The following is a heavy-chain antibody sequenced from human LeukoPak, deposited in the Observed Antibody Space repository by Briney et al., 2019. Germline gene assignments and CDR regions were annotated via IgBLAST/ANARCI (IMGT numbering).Heavy chain of an antibody. Sequence: GASVKVSCKASGYTFTSYGISWVRQAPGQGLEWMGWISAYNGNTNYAQKLQGRVTMTTDTSTSTAYMELRSLRSDDTAVYYCAXXXXXXXXXSSGYYDGDAFDIWGQGTMVTVSS. D-gene: IGHD3-22*01. V-gene: IGHV1-18*01. CDR3: AXXXXXXXXXSSGYYDGDAFDI. J-gene: IGHJ3*02. CDR1: GYTFTSYG. CDR2: ISAYNGNT.